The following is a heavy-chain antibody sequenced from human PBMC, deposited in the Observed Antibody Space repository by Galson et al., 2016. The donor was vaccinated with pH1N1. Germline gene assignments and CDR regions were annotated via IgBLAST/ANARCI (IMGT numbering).Heavy chain of an antibody. CDR3: ARWDYGDYVGWFDP. D-gene: IGHD4-17*01. CDR2: INPIFGTA. CDR1: GGTFSSYG. Sequence: SVKVSCKASGGTFSSYGISWVRQAPGQGLEWMGRINPIFGTANNAQKFQGRVTITADESTTTAYMELSSLRYEDTAVYYCARWDYGDYVGWFDPWGQGTTVTVSS. J-gene: IGHJ5*01. V-gene: IGHV1-69*13.